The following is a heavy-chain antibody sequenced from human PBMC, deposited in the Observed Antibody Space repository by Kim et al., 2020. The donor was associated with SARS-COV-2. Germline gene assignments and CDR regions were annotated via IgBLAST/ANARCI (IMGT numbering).Heavy chain of an antibody. CDR2: IKPDGGEK. CDR3: ARDGVGPAKGYY. D-gene: IGHD2-15*01. V-gene: IGHV3-7*01. Sequence: GGSLRLSCAGSGFAFSGYWMSWVRQAPGKGLEWVANIKPDGGEKYYVDSVRGRFTISRDNANNFLYLQMNSLRDEDTAVYYCARDGVGPAKGYYWGQGTLVTVSS. J-gene: IGHJ4*02. CDR1: GFAFSGYW.